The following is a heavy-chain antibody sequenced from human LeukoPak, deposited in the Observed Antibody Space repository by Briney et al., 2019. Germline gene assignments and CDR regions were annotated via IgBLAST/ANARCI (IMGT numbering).Heavy chain of an antibody. Sequence: ASVKVSCKASGYTFSGYSMHWVRQAPGQGPEWMGMINPSSGSATYAQKFQGSVTMTRDTSTTTLYMELSSLRSEDTAAYYCARDWAHGSFDYWGQGTPVIVSS. CDR1: GYTFSGYS. CDR3: ARDWAHGSFDY. J-gene: IGHJ4*02. CDR2: INPSSGSA. D-gene: IGHD3-10*01. V-gene: IGHV1-46*01.